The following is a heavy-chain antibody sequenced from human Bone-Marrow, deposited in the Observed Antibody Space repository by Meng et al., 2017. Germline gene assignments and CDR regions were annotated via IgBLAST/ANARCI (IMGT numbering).Heavy chain of an antibody. V-gene: IGHV3-53*02. Sequence: EVPLVETGGGLIQPGGSLRLSCAGSGFSVSSSYMSWVRQAPGKGPEWVSVIYSGGTTYYADSVKGRFTISRDNSRNTLYLQVNSLRAEDTAVYYCARVLRGWGYFDYWGQGTLVTVSS. CDR3: ARVLRGWGYFDY. J-gene: IGHJ4*02. CDR1: GFSVSSSY. CDR2: IYSGGTT. D-gene: IGHD3-10*01.